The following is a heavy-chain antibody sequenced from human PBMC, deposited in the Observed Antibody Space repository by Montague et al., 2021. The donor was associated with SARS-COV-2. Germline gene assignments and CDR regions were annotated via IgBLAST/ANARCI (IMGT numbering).Heavy chain of an antibody. CDR3: VRPLWFGDSDYYFEA. V-gene: IGHV3-74*01. CDR1: GFTFRSYW. Sequence: SLSLSCSASGFTFRSYWMPLVRQVPGRGPVWVSRIRPDGTSTHYAASVXGRFIISRDNAKNTLSLEMTNLRVDDTAIYYCVRPLWFGDSDYYFEAWGQGTLVSVSS. D-gene: IGHD3-10*01. J-gene: IGHJ4*02. CDR2: IRPDGTST.